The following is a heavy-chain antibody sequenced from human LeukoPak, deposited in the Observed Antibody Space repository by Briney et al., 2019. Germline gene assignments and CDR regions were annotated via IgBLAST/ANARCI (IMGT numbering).Heavy chain of an antibody. D-gene: IGHD3-16*01. J-gene: IGHJ4*02. CDR3: GRVSVAVGGDYFDY. V-gene: IGHV4-31*03. Sequence: SETLSLTCTVSGGSISSGGYYWSWIRQHPGKGLEWIGYIYYSGSTYYNPSLKSRVTISVDTSKNQFSLKLSSVTAADTAVYYCGRVSVAVGGDYFDYWGQGTLVTVSS. CDR2: IYYSGST. CDR1: GGSISSGGYY.